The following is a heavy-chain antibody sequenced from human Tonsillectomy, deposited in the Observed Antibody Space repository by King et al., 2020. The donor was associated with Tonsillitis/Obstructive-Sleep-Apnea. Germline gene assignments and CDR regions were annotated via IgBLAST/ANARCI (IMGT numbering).Heavy chain of an antibody. CDR1: GFTFSTYG. CDR2: IWFDGSNK. CDR3: VRARGVNCDY. D-gene: IGHD3-3*01. V-gene: IGHV3-33*01. J-gene: IGHJ4*02. Sequence: VQLVESGGGVVQPGRSLRVSCAASGFTFSTYGMHWVRQAPGKGLEWVAVIWFDGSNKYYADSVKGRFTISRDNSKNTLYLQMNSLRAEDTAVYYCVRARGVNCDYWGQGTLVTVSS.